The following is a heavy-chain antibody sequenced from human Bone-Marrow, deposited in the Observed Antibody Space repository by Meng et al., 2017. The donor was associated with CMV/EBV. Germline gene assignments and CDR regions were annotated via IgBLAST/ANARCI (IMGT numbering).Heavy chain of an antibody. CDR1: RYTFTAYY. Sequence: ASVKVSCKASRYTFTAYYMHWVRQAPGQGLEWMGWINPDSGGTNYAQKFQGRVTMTRDTSINTGYMELTRLTSDDTAVYYCARDNNWGPDYWGQGTLVTVSS. J-gene: IGHJ4*02. CDR2: INPDSGGT. V-gene: IGHV1-2*02. D-gene: IGHD7-27*01. CDR3: ARDNNWGPDY.